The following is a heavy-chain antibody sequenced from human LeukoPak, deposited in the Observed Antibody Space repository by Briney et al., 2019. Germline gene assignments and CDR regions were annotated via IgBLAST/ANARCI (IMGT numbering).Heavy chain of an antibody. J-gene: IGHJ4*02. V-gene: IGHV3-7*04. CDR1: GFTLSGYW. CDR2: IKQDGGNK. CDR3: VRGGGSFDS. D-gene: IGHD3-16*01. Sequence: GGSLRLSCAASGFTLSGYWMSWVRQAPVKGLEWVANIKQDGGNKNYLDSVKGRFTVSRDNAKNSLYLQMDSLRAEDTAVYYCVRGGGSFDSWGQGTLVTVSS.